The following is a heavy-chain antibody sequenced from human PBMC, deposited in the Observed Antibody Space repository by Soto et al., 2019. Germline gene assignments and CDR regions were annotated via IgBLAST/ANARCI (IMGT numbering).Heavy chain of an antibody. J-gene: IGHJ6*01. CDR1: GGTFSSYA. Sequence: SVKVSCKASGGTFSSYAISWVRQAPGQGLEWMGGIIPIFGTANYAQKFQGRVTITADESTSTAYMELSSLRSEDTAVYYCARDRVRPTKRYYYGMDVWGQGTTVTVYS. D-gene: IGHD3-10*01. CDR2: IIPIFGTA. V-gene: IGHV1-69*13. CDR3: ARDRVRPTKRYYYGMDV.